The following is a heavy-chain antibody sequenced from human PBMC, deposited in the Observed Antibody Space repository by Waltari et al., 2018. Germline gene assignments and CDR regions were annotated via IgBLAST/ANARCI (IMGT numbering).Heavy chain of an antibody. CDR3: ATALGDRSSASRAFDI. D-gene: IGHD3-10*01. V-gene: IGHV1-69-2*01. CDR1: GYTFTDYY. J-gene: IGHJ3*02. Sequence: VQLLQSGTELKKPGTTVKISCPVSGYTFTDYYIHWVQQAPGKGPHWMGLVDPEDGETIYAEKFQGRVTITADTSTDTAYMELSSLRSEDTAVYYCATALGDRSSASRAFDIWGLGTMITVSS. CDR2: VDPEDGET.